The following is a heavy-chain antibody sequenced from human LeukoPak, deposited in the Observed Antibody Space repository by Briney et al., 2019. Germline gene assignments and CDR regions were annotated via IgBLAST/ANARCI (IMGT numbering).Heavy chain of an antibody. Sequence: PSQTLSLTCTVSGGSISSGSYYWSWIRQPAGKGLEWIGRIYTSGSTNYNPSLKSRVTISVDTSKNQFSLKLSSVTAADTAVYYCAREFRKGWDWFDPWGQGTLVTVSS. CDR1: GGSISSGSYY. V-gene: IGHV4-61*02. CDR3: AREFRKGWDWFDP. D-gene: IGHD1-26*01. CDR2: IYTSGST. J-gene: IGHJ5*02.